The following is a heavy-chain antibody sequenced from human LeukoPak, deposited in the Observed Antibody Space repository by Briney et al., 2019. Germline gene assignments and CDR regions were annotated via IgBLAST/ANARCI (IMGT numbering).Heavy chain of an antibody. J-gene: IGHJ4*02. CDR2: INHDEYT. Sequence: SETLSLTCAVYGVSSNRNDWSWIRQPPGKGLEWIGEINHDEYTNYNPSLKSRVTISVDTSKNQFSLKLSSVTAADTAVYYCARADIAAAPGFVYWGQGTLVTVSS. CDR3: ARADIAAAPGFVY. V-gene: IGHV4-34*01. D-gene: IGHD6-13*01. CDR1: GVSSNRND.